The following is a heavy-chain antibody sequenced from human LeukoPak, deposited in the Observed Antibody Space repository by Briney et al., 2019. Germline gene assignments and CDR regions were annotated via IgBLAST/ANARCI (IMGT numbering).Heavy chain of an antibody. D-gene: IGHD3-22*01. CDR1: GFTYSSYA. V-gene: IGHV3-53*01. J-gene: IGHJ3*02. CDR2: IYSGGST. CDR3: AREFEYYYDSSGQQDAFDI. Sequence: GGSLRLSCAASGFTYSSYAMSWVRQAPGKGLEWVSVIYSGGSTYYADSVKGRFTISRDNSKNTLYLQMNSLRAEDTAVYYCAREFEYYYDSSGQQDAFDIWGQGTMVTVSS.